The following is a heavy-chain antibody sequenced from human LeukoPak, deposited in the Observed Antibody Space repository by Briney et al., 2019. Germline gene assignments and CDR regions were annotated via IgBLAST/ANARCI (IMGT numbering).Heavy chain of an antibody. V-gene: IGHV3-74*01. J-gene: IGHJ4*02. CDR3: AKAPVTTCSGAYCYPFDY. Sequence: GGSLRLSCAASGFTFSSYWMHWVRQAPGKWLVWVSRINSDGSSTSYADSVKGRFTISRDSSKNTLYLQMNSLRAGDAAVYYCAKAPVTTCSGAYCYPFDYWSQGTLVTVSS. CDR1: GFTFSSYW. CDR2: INSDGSST. D-gene: IGHD2-15*01.